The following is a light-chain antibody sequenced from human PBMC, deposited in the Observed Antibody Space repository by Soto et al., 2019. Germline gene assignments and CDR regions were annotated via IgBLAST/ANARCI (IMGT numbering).Light chain of an antibody. CDR2: LNSDGSH. CDR1: SGHSSYA. CDR3: QTWGTGFSVV. V-gene: IGLV4-69*01. Sequence: QLVLTQSPSASASLGASVKLTCTLSSGHSSYAIAWHQQQPETGPRYLMKLNSDGSHNKGDGIPDRFSGSSSGAERYLTISSLQSEDEADYYCQTWGTGFSVVFGGGTMLTVL. J-gene: IGLJ2*01.